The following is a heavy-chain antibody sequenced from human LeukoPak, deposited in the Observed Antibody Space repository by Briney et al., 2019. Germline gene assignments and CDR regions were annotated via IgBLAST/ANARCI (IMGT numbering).Heavy chain of an antibody. CDR1: GYTFTSSY. V-gene: IGHV1-46*01. CDR3: AGEVGYCSTTSCPGWDY. D-gene: IGHD2-2*01. J-gene: IGHJ4*02. CDR2: INPSGGST. Sequence: GASVKVSCKASGYTFTSSYMHWVRQAPGQGLEWMGIINPSGGSTNYAQKFQGRVTLTRGTSTSTVYMELSSLRSEDTAVYYCAGEVGYCSTTSCPGWDYWGQGTLVTVSS.